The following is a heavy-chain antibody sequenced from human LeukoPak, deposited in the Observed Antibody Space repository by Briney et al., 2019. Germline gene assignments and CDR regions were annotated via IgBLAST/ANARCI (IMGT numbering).Heavy chain of an antibody. CDR3: ASLVGGYYPPVKAFDI. CDR1: GFTFRSCW. J-gene: IGHJ3*02. D-gene: IGHD3-3*01. CDR2: INGDGSAT. V-gene: IGHV3-74*01. Sequence: GGSLRLSCAASGFTFRSCWMHWVRQVPGKELVWVSRINGDGSATNYADSVRGRFTISRDNAKNTLYLQMNSLRADDSAVYYCASLVGGYYPPVKAFDIWGQGTMVTVSS.